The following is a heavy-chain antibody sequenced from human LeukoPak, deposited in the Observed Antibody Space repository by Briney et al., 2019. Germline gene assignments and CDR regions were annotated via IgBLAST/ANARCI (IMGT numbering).Heavy chain of an antibody. CDR3: GRGGGGDWFDP. CDR1: GGSISSGGYY. J-gene: IGHJ5*02. Sequence: SETLSLTCTVSGGSISSGGYYWSWIRQHPGKGLELIGYIYYSGSTYYNPSLKSRFTISVDASKNPFSLKLSSVTAADTAVYYCGRGGGGDWFDPWGQGTLVTVSS. V-gene: IGHV4-31*03. CDR2: IYYSGST. D-gene: IGHD2-21*01.